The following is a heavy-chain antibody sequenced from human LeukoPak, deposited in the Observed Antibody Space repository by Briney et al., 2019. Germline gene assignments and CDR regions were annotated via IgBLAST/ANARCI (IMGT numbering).Heavy chain of an antibody. CDR2: ISYDGSTK. Sequence: GGSLRLSCAASGFTFSNYVMHWVRQAPGKGLEWVAVISYDGSTKYYADFVKGRFTISRDNSKNSLYLQMNSLKPEDTALYYCAKDFSSGYYYFDFWGQGTLVTVSS. CDR1: GFTFSNYV. J-gene: IGHJ4*02. V-gene: IGHV3-30*18. D-gene: IGHD3-22*01. CDR3: AKDFSSGYYYFDF.